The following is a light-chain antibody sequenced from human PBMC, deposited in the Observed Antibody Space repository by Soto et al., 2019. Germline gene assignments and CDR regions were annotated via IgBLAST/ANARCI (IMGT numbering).Light chain of an antibody. J-gene: IGKJ1*01. V-gene: IGKV1-5*03. Sequence: DIQMTQSPSTLSASVGDRVTITCRPSRSISAWLAWYQQKPGKAPKLLIFKASSLESGVPSRFSGSGSGTEFTLTISSLQPDDFATYYCQQYNSYSWTFGQGTKVEIK. CDR1: RSISAW. CDR2: KAS. CDR3: QQYNSYSWT.